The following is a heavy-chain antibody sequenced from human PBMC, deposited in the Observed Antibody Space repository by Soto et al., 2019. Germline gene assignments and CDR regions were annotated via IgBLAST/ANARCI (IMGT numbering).Heavy chain of an antibody. J-gene: IGHJ3*02. CDR3: AHKPRLVIRGLLASGGAFDI. Sequence: QITLRESGPTLVKPTQTLTLTCTFSGVSVTTSGGGVGWIRQPPGKALEWLALIYWDDDKSYSPALKSRLTIPKDTSKNQVVLTMTNVDPVDTATYYCAHKPRLVIRGLLASGGAFDIWGQGTMVTVSS. D-gene: IGHD3-9*01. CDR2: IYWDDDK. CDR1: GVSVTTSGGG. V-gene: IGHV2-5*02.